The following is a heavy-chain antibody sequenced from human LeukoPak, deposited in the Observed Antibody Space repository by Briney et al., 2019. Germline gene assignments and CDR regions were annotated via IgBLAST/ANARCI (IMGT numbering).Heavy chain of an antibody. V-gene: IGHV1-18*01. CDR1: GYTFTSYD. CDR2: ISAYNGNT. Sequence: GASVKVSCKASGYTFTSYDISWVRQAPGQGLEWMGWISAYNGNTNYAQKLQGRVTMTTDTSTSTAYMELRSLRSDDTAVYYCARASIVVVPAAIPDDYWGQGTLVTVSS. D-gene: IGHD2-2*01. CDR3: ARASIVVVPAAIPDDY. J-gene: IGHJ4*02.